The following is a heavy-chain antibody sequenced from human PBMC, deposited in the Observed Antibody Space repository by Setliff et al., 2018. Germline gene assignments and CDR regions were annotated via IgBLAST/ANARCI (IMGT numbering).Heavy chain of an antibody. CDR2: ISLYNGYI. D-gene: IGHD2-2*01. J-gene: IGHJ3*02. Sequence: GASVKVSCKASGYTFSTYGIAWVRQAPGQGLEWMGWISLYNGYIIYAHKFQGRVTMTTDTSTGTADMELRNLRSDDTAVYYCTRDTNIVVVPPHRTAFDIWGQGTMVTVSS. CDR1: GYTFSTYG. V-gene: IGHV1-18*01. CDR3: TRDTNIVVVPPHRTAFDI.